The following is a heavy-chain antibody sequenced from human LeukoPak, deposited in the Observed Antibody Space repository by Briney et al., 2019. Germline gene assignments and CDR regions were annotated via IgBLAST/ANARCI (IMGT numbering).Heavy chain of an antibody. D-gene: IGHD5-18*01. CDR2: IIPIFGTA. CDR1: GGTFSSYA. V-gene: IGHV1-69*05. CDR3: ARGLTAMVNSIDY. J-gene: IGHJ4*02. Sequence: GASVKVSCKASGGTFSSYAISWVQQAPGQGLEWMGGIIPIFGTANYAQKFQGRVTITTGESTSTAYMELSSLRSEDTAVYYCARGLTAMVNSIDYWGQGTLVTVSS.